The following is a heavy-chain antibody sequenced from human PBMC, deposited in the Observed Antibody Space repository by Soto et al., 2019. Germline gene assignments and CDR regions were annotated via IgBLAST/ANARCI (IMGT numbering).Heavy chain of an antibody. CDR1: GASIGSGDDY. Sequence: SETLSLTCSVSGASIGSGDDYWTWIRQSPGKGLEWIGYISDSGSTFYNPSLRSRLTIALDTSQNHFSLKLNSVTAADTAVYYRAKYLPHEFDPWGQGTPVTVSS. V-gene: IGHV4-30-4*08. D-gene: IGHD2-2*02. J-gene: IGHJ5*02. CDR2: ISDSGST. CDR3: AKYLPHEFDP.